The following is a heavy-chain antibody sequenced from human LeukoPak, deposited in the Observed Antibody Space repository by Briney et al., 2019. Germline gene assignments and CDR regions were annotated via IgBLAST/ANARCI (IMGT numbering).Heavy chain of an antibody. CDR1: GYSISSDCY. J-gene: IGHJ5*02. CDR2: IYYRGST. CDR3: ARFTPQGYGWGGYNRFDP. D-gene: IGHD3-16*01. Sequence: PSETLPLTCIVSGYSISSDCYWNWLRQPPGKGLEWLGYIYYRGSTNYNPSLKSRVTISVDTSKNQFSLNLTSVTAADTAVYYCARFTPQGYGWGGYNRFDPWGQGTLVTVSS. V-gene: IGHV4-61*01.